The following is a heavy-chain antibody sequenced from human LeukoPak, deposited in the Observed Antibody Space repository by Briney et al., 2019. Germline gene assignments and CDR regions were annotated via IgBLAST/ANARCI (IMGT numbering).Heavy chain of an antibody. D-gene: IGHD4-17*01. CDR2: IYYSGST. Sequence: SETLSLTRTVSGGSISSYYWSWIRQPPGKGLEWIGYIYYSGSTNYNPSLKSRVTISVDTSKNQFSPKLSSVTAADTAVYYCARGATVSPYYYYYGMDVWGQGTTVTVSS. J-gene: IGHJ6*02. CDR1: GGSISSYY. CDR3: ARGATVSPYYYYYGMDV. V-gene: IGHV4-59*01.